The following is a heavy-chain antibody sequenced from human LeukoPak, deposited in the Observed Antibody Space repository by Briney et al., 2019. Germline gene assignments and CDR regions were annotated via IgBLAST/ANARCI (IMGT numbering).Heavy chain of an antibody. D-gene: IGHD2-15*01. CDR2: IYSGGST. CDR1: GFTVSSNY. J-gene: IGHJ6*02. CDR3: ARDIPSGGNYYYYGMDV. V-gene: IGHV3-66*01. Sequence: GGSLRLSCAASGFTVSSNYMSWVRQAPGKGLEWVSVIYSGGSTYYADSVKGRFTISRDNSKNTPYLQMNSLRAEDTAVYYCARDIPSGGNYYYYGMDVWGQGTTVTVSS.